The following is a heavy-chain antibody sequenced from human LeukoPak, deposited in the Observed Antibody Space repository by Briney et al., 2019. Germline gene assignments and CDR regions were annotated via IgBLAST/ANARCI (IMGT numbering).Heavy chain of an antibody. CDR1: GGSISTYY. D-gene: IGHD1-26*01. J-gene: IGHJ6*03. Sequence: SETLSLTCSVSGGSISTYYWSWIRQPAGKGLEWIGRFYTSGNSYYNPSLKSRVTMSVDTSKNQFSLKLSSVTAADTAVYYCAREFSGSNPYYYYYMDVWGKGTTVTVSS. CDR2: FYTSGNS. V-gene: IGHV4-4*07. CDR3: AREFSGSNPYYYYYMDV.